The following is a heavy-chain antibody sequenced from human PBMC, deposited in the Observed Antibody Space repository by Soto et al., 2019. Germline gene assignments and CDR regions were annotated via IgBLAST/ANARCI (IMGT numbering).Heavy chain of an antibody. CDR2: IYYSGST. D-gene: IGHD2-2*01. V-gene: IGHV4-39*01. CDR1: GGSISSSSYY. Sequence: SETLSLTCTVSGGSISSSSYYWGWIRQPPGKGLEWIGSIYYSGSTYYNPSLKSRVTISVDTSKNQFSLKLSSVTAADTAVYYCASHPIVVVPAAIYYWGQGTLVTVSS. CDR3: ASHPIVVVPAAIYY. J-gene: IGHJ4*02.